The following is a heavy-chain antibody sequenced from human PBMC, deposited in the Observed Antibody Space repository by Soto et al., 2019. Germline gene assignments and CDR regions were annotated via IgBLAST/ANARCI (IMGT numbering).Heavy chain of an antibody. CDR2: IYYSGST. CDR1: GGSISSYY. V-gene: IGHV4-59*01. CDR3: ARVPPRNYYYYMDV. J-gene: IGHJ6*03. Sequence: SETLSLTCTVSGGSISSYYWSWIRQPPGKGLEWIGYIYYSGSTNYNPSLKSRVTISVDTSKNQFSLKLSSVTAADTAVYYCARVPPRNYYYYMDVWGKGTTVTVSS.